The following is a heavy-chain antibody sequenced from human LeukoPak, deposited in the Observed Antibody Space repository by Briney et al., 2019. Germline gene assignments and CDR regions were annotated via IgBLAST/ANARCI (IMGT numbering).Heavy chain of an antibody. J-gene: IGHJ4*02. CDR1: GFTFSNAW. V-gene: IGHV3-15*01. D-gene: IGHD3-10*01. Sequence: GGSLRLSCAASGFTFSNAWMSWVRQAPGKGLEWVGRIKSKTDGGTTDYAAPVEGRFTISRDDSKNTLYLQMNSLKTEDTAVYYCTTDGTYYYGSGSYYYDYWGQGTLVTVSS. CDR2: IKSKTDGGTT. CDR3: TTDGTYYYGSGSYYYDY.